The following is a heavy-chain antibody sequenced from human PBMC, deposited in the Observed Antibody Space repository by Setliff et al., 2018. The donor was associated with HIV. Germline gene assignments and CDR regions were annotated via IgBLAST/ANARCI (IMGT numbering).Heavy chain of an antibody. CDR3: ARDHIVATIRDYYYGMDV. CDR1: GISINSGTYYTYY. CDR2: IHTSGST. Sequence: SETLSLTCAVSGISINSGTYYTYYWTWIRQPAGKGLEWIGHIHTSGSTNYNPSLKSRVTISVDTSKNQFSLKLSSVTPADTAVYYCARDHIVATIRDYYYGMDVWGQGTTVTVSS. D-gene: IGHD5-12*01. V-gene: IGHV4-61*09. J-gene: IGHJ6*02.